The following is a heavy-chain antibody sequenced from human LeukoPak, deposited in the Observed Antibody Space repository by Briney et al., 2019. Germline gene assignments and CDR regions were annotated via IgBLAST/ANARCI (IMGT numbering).Heavy chain of an antibody. Sequence: ASVKVSCKASGYTFTGYYMHLVRQAPGQGLEWMGRINPNSGGTNYAQKFQGRVTMTRDTSISTAYMELSRLRSDDTAVYYCARVRNYYDSSGYYPFDYWGQGNLVTVSS. CDR2: INPNSGGT. J-gene: IGHJ4*02. CDR3: ARVRNYYDSSGYYPFDY. D-gene: IGHD3-22*01. CDR1: GYTFTGYY. V-gene: IGHV1-2*06.